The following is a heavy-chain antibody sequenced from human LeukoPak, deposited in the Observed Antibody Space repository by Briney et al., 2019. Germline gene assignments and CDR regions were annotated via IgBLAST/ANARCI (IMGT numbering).Heavy chain of an antibody. D-gene: IGHD5-18*01. CDR2: IHHGGTT. Sequence: PSETLSLTCAVSGGSITSGNWWTWVRQSPGKGLEWIGEIHHGGTTNYNPSLKSRVTISVDKSKNQFSLKLSSVTAADTAVYYCARYTAMVNDAFDIWGQGTMVTVSS. CDR3: ARYTAMVNDAFDI. J-gene: IGHJ3*02. V-gene: IGHV4-4*02. CDR1: GGSITSGNW.